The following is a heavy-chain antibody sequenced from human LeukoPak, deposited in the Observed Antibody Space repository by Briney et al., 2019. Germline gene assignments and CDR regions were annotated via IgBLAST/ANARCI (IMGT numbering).Heavy chain of an antibody. Sequence: GGSLRLSCAASGFTFSSCTMNWVRQAPGKGLEWVSSISNSSSYICYAGSVKGRFTISRDNAKNSLYLQMNSLRAEDTAVYYCAREKQPRYYYGMDVWGKGTTVTVSS. D-gene: IGHD6-13*01. J-gene: IGHJ6*04. CDR3: AREKQPRYYYGMDV. CDR2: ISNSSSYI. CDR1: GFTFSSCT. V-gene: IGHV3-21*01.